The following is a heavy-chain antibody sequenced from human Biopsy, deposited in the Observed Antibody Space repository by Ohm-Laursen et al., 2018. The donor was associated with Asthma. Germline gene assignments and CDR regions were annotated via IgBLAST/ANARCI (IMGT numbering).Heavy chain of an antibody. CDR2: IIPIFGTA. CDR1: GGTFSSNS. V-gene: IGHV1-69*15. D-gene: IGHD5-12*01. CDR3: ARGYSGSDRIVYYYSGLEV. J-gene: IGHJ6*02. Sequence: GSSVKVSCKASGGTFSSNSINWVRQAPGQGLEWMGRIIPIFGTANYAQKFQGRVTITADESTSTAYMELSSLRSEDTAVYYCARGYSGSDRIVYYYSGLEVWGQGTTVTVSS.